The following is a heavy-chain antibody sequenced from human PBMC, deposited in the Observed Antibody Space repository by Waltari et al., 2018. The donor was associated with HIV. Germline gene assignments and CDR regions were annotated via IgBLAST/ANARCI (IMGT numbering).Heavy chain of an antibody. Sequence: QLQLQESGPGLVKPSETLSLTCTVSGGSISSSGYYWGWTRQPPGKGLEWIGSLYSSGITAYNPSLKSRVTVSVDTSKNQFSLKLTSVTAADTAVYYCARRRDYVLRYFDWGQGTLVTVSS. V-gene: IGHV4-39*01. CDR3: ARRRDYVLRYFD. CDR1: GGSISSSGYY. CDR2: LYSSGIT. J-gene: IGHJ4*02. D-gene: IGHD3-9*01.